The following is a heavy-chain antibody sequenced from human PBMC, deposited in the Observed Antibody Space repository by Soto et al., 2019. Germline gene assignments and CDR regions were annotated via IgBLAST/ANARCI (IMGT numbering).Heavy chain of an antibody. CDR1: GGSISSGGYY. J-gene: IGHJ4*02. V-gene: IGHV4-31*03. CDR2: IYYSGST. D-gene: IGHD3-10*01. Sequence: QVQLQESGPGLVKPSQTLSLTCTVSGGSISSGGYYWSWIRQHPGKGLEWIGYIYYSGSTYYNPALKRRVTITVDTSKNQFALKLSSVTAADTAVYYCARVGPDVDRITMVRIDYWGQGTLVTVSS. CDR3: ARVGPDVDRITMVRIDY.